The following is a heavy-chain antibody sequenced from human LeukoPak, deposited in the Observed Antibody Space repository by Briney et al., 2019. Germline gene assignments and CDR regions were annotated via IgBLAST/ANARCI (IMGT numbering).Heavy chain of an antibody. J-gene: IGHJ3*02. V-gene: IGHV3-53*01. D-gene: IGHD3-22*01. Sequence: GGSLRLSCAASGFTVSSNYMSWVRQAPGKGLEWVSVICSGGSTYYADSVKGRFTISRDNSKNTLYLQMNSLRAEDTAVYYCAGSSGYYGPDAFDIWGQGTMVTVSS. CDR3: AGSSGYYGPDAFDI. CDR1: GFTVSSNY. CDR2: ICSGGST.